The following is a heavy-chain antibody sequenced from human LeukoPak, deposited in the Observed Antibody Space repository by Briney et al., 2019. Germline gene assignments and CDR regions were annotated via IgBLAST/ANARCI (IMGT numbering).Heavy chain of an antibody. CDR3: ARGPHSSGWPPYYYYGMDV. Sequence: ASVKVSCKAFGYTFTSYAMNWVRQAPGQGLEWMGWINTNTGNPTYAQGFTGQFVFSLDTSVSTAYLQISSLKAEDTAVYYCARGPHSSGWPPYYYYGMDVWGQGTTVTVSS. CDR1: GYTFTSYA. J-gene: IGHJ6*02. V-gene: IGHV7-4-1*02. CDR2: INTNTGNP. D-gene: IGHD6-19*01.